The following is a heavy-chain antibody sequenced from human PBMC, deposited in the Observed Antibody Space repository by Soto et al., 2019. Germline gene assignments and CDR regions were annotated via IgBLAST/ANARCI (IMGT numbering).Heavy chain of an antibody. CDR3: ARAPNFFFFKIAAATEIDI. CDR1: GDSVSSNSAA. Sequence: PSQTLPLTCAISGDSVSSNSAAWNCIRQSPSRGLEWLGRTYYRSKWYNDYAVSVKSRITINPDTSKNQFSLQLNSVTPEDTAVYYCARAPNFFFFKIAAATEIDIFGLGTMV. CDR2: TYYRSKWYN. J-gene: IGHJ3*02. V-gene: IGHV6-1*01. D-gene: IGHD3-3*01.